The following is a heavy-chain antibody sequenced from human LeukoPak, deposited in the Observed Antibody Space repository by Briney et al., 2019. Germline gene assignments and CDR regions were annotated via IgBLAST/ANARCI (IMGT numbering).Heavy chain of an antibody. Sequence: PSETLSLTCTVSGGSISSYYWSWIRQPPGKGLEWIGYIYYSGSTNYNPSLKSRVTTSVDTSKNQFSLKLSSVTAADTAVYYCARTRVTYGSGSTFDYWGQGTLVTVSS. D-gene: IGHD3-10*01. V-gene: IGHV4-59*08. J-gene: IGHJ4*02. CDR2: IYYSGST. CDR3: ARTRVTYGSGSTFDY. CDR1: GGSISSYY.